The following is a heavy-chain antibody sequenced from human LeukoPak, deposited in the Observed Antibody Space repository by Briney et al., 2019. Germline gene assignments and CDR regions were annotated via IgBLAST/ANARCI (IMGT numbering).Heavy chain of an antibody. J-gene: IGHJ5*02. CDR2: INPNSGGT. V-gene: IGHV1-2*06. CDR3: ARGRYCSNTNCPPNPRIAAAGTNKNWFDP. CDR1: GYTFIHYF. Sequence: ASVKVSCKASGYTFIHYFIHWVRQAPGQGLEWMGRINPNSGGTNYAQKFQGRVTMTRHTCISTAYMELSRLRSDDTAVYYCARGRYCSNTNCPPNPRIAAAGTNKNWFDPWGQGTLVTVSS. D-gene: IGHD2-2*01.